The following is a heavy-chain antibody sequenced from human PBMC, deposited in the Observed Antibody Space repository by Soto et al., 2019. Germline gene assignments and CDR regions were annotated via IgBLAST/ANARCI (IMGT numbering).Heavy chain of an antibody. Sequence: EVQLVESGGGLVQPGGSLRLSCAAYGFTFSGYWMHWVRQAPGKGLTWVSRINSDGTYTSSADSVRGRFTISRDDARNTLYLQMNSLRIEDTAVYYCTRALDGMIPTAYWGQGTLVTVSS. J-gene: IGHJ4*02. D-gene: IGHD3-22*01. CDR3: TRALDGMIPTAY. CDR1: GFTFSGYW. CDR2: INSDGTYT. V-gene: IGHV3-74*01.